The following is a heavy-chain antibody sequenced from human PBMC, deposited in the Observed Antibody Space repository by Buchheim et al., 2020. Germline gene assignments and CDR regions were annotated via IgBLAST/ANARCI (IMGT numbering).Heavy chain of an antibody. V-gene: IGHV3-23*01. Sequence: EVQLLESGGGLIQPGGSLRFSCAASGFPFSSYAMSWVRQAPGKGLEWVSSFSGSSGTTYYADSVKGRFTISRDNSKNTLYLQMNSLRAGDTAVYYCAKETVTAGAGYYGMDVWGQGTT. J-gene: IGHJ6*01. D-gene: IGHD4-17*01. CDR2: FSGSSGTT. CDR1: GFPFSSYA. CDR3: AKETVTAGAGYYGMDV.